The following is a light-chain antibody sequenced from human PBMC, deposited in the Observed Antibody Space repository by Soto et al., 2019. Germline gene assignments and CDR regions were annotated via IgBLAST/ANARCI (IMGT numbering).Light chain of an antibody. CDR3: QQYGSPLIA. CDR1: QSVSNNY. J-gene: IGKJ4*01. Sequence: VLTQSPGTLSLSPGERVTLSCRASQSVSNNYVAWYQQRPGQPPRLLIYGAFIRATGIPDRFSGSASGTDFSLTIIRLEPEDFAIYYCQQYGSPLIAFGGGTKVDIK. V-gene: IGKV3-20*01. CDR2: GAF.